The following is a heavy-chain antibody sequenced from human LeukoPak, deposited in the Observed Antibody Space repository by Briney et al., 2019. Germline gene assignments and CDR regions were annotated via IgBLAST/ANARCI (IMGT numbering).Heavy chain of an antibody. CDR2: IYYSGST. CDR1: GGSISSYY. D-gene: IGHD2/OR15-2a*01. J-gene: IGHJ4*02. CDR3: ARLGRGGIYDYFDY. V-gene: IGHV4-59*08. Sequence: SETLSLTCTVSGGSISSYYWSWIRQPPGKGLEWIGYIYYSGSTNYNPSLKSRVTISVDTSKNQFSLKLSSVTAADTAVYYCARLGRGGIYDYFDYWGQGTLVTVSS.